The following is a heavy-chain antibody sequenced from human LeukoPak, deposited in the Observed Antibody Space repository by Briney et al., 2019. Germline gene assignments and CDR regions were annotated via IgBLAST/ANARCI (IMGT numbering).Heavy chain of an antibody. CDR1: GFNFSSYG. Sequence: GGSLRLSCAASGFNFSSYGMHWVRQAPGKGLECVAFIRYDGSNKYYADSVKGRFTISRDNSKNTLYLQMNSLRAEDTAVYYCARTLTIVVVPAAIGYWGQGTLVTVSS. CDR2: IRYDGSNK. D-gene: IGHD2-2*01. V-gene: IGHV3-30*02. J-gene: IGHJ4*02. CDR3: ARTLTIVVVPAAIGY.